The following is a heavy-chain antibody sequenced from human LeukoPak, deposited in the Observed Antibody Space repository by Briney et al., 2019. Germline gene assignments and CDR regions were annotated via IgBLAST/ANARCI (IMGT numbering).Heavy chain of an antibody. J-gene: IGHJ6*02. D-gene: IGHD2-2*01. V-gene: IGHV3-23*01. Sequence: GGSLRLSCAASGFTFSSYAMSWVRQAPGKGLEWASAISGSGGSTYYADSVKGRFTISRDNSKNTLYLQMNSLRAEDTAVYYCAKAFCSSTSCQNDWGGVDYYYGMDVWGQGTTVTVSS. CDR1: GFTFSSYA. CDR3: AKAFCSSTSCQNDWGGVDYYYGMDV. CDR2: ISGSGGST.